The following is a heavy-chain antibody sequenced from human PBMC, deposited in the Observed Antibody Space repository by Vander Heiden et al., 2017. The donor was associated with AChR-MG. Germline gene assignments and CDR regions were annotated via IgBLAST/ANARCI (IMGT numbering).Heavy chain of an antibody. CDR3: ARHTGLILAAFDI. Sequence: QVQLQASGPGLVKPSETLSLTCTVSGGSISSYYWSWIRQPPGKGLEWIGYIYYSGSTNYNPSLKSRVTISVDTSKNQFSLKLSSVTAADTAVYYCARHTGLILAAFDIWGQGTMVTVSS. V-gene: IGHV4-59*08. J-gene: IGHJ3*02. D-gene: IGHD2-21*01. CDR2: IYYSGST. CDR1: GGSISSYY.